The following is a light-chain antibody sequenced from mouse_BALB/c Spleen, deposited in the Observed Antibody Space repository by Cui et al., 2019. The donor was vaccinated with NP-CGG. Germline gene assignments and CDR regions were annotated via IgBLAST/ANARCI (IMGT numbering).Light chain of an antibody. Sequence: QAVVTQESALTPSPGETVTLTCRSSTGAVTTSNYANWVQEKPDHLFTGLIGGTNNRAPGVPARFSGSLIGGKAALTITGAQTEDEAIYFCALWYSNHWVFGGGTKLTVL. CDR2: GTN. CDR1: TGAVTTSNY. CDR3: ALWYSNHWV. V-gene: IGLV1*01. J-gene: IGLJ1*01.